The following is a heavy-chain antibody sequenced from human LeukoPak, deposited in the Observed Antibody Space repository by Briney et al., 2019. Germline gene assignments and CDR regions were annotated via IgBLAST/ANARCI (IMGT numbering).Heavy chain of an antibody. Sequence: ASVKVSCKASGYTFTGYYMHWVRQAPGQGLEWMGWNNPNSGGTNYAQKFQGRVTMTRDTSISTAYMELSRLRSDDTAVYYCARGGYYDSRAWFDPWGQGTLVTVSS. D-gene: IGHD3-22*01. V-gene: IGHV1-2*02. CDR1: GYTFTGYY. CDR2: NNPNSGGT. J-gene: IGHJ5*02. CDR3: ARGGYYDSRAWFDP.